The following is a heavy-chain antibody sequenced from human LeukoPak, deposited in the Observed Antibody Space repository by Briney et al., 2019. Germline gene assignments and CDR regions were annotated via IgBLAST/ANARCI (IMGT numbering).Heavy chain of an antibody. CDR1: GYTFTNYH. CDR3: ARAAGDSYGYRYYFDY. CDR2: INPNGGST. J-gene: IGHJ4*02. Sequence: ASVKVSCKASGYTFTNYHMHWVRQAPGQGLDWMGLINPNGGSTTYAQKFQGRVTMTRDTSTSTVYMQLSSLRSEDTAVYFCARAAGDSYGYRYYFDYWGQGTLVTVSS. V-gene: IGHV1-46*01. D-gene: IGHD5-18*01.